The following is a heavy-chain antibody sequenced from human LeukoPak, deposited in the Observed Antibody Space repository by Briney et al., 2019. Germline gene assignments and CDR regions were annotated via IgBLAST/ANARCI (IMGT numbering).Heavy chain of an antibody. D-gene: IGHD5-12*01. CDR2: ISGSGGTT. Sequence: PGGSLRLSCAASGFTFSTYAMSWVRQAPGKGLDWVSEISGSGGTTFYADSVKGRFTISRDNAKNSLYLQMNSLRAEDTAVYYCARGYSAYGPPDYWGQGTLVTVSS. V-gene: IGHV3-23*01. J-gene: IGHJ4*02. CDR1: GFTFSTYA. CDR3: ARGYSAYGPPDY.